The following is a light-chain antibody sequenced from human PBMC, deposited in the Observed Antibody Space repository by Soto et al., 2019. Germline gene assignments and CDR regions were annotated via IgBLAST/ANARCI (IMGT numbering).Light chain of an antibody. CDR3: QQYDNSAWT. Sequence: LWTHPAGTLTLSKGERATLSCRASQSVSSRYLAWYQQKPGQAPRLLIYGASSRATGIPDRFSGSGSGTDFTLTISRLEPEDFAVYYCQQYDNSAWTFGQGTKVDI. CDR1: QSVSSRY. CDR2: GAS. J-gene: IGKJ1*01. V-gene: IGKV3-20*01.